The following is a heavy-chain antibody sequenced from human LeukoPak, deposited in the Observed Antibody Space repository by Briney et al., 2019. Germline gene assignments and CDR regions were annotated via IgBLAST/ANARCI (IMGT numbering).Heavy chain of an antibody. Sequence: PSETLSLTCAVYGGSFSGYYWSWIRQPPGKGLEWIGEINHSGSTNHNPSLKSRVTISVDTSKNQFSLKLSSVTAADTAVYYCAGGGDYTDYWGQGTLVTVSS. CDR2: INHSGST. CDR1: GGSFSGYY. CDR3: AGGGDYTDY. V-gene: IGHV4-34*01. J-gene: IGHJ4*02. D-gene: IGHD4-17*01.